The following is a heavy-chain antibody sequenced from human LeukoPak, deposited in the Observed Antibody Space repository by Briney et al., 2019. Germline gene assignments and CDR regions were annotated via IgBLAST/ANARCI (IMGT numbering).Heavy chain of an antibody. CDR2: IYYRGNT. J-gene: IGHJ3*01. CDR3: ARGPTGSASSGYNAFDL. D-gene: IGHD3-22*01. Sequence: SETLSLTCTVSGGSISSHYWSWIRQPPGKGLEWIGYIYYRGNTNYNPSLKSRVTISVDTSKNQFSLKLSSVTAADTAVYYCARGPTGSASSGYNAFDLWGQGTMVTVSS. CDR1: GGSISSHY. V-gene: IGHV4-59*11.